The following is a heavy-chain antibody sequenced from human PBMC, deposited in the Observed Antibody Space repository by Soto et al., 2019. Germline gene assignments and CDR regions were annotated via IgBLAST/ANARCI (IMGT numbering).Heavy chain of an antibody. Sequence: GGSLRLSCAASGFPFSSYAMHWVRTAPGKGLEYISAISSNGGSTYYANSVKGRFTISRDNSKNTLYLQMGSLRAEDMAVYYCAREKPEYCSGGSCYRDAFDIWGQGTMVTVSS. CDR3: AREKPEYCSGGSCYRDAFDI. J-gene: IGHJ3*02. CDR1: GFPFSSYA. D-gene: IGHD2-15*01. CDR2: ISSNGGST. V-gene: IGHV3-64*01.